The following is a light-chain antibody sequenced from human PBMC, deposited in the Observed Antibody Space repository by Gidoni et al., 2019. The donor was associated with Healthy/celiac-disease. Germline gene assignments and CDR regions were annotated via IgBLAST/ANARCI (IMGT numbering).Light chain of an antibody. CDR1: QGISSY. V-gene: IGKV1-8*01. CDR3: QQYYSYSYT. CDR2: DAS. J-gene: IGKJ2*01. Sequence: AIRMTQSPSSFSASTGDRVTITCRASQGISSYLAWYQQKPGKAPKLLIYDASTLQSGVPSRFSGSGSGTDFTLTISCLQSEDFATYYCQQYYSYSYTFGQXTKLEIK.